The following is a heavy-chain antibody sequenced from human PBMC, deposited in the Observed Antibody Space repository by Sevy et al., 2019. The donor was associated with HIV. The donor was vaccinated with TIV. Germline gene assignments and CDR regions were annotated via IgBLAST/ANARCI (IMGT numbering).Heavy chain of an antibody. CDR2: ISNDGDNK. Sequence: GGSLRLSCVASDFTVSYYAMHWVRQAPGKGLERVAVISNDGDNKRYAESVKGRFTVSRDNSKNTLYLELNSLRPEDTAIFYCARAPLYYDTSVYFDYWDQGTLVTVSS. CDR1: DFTVSYYA. CDR3: ARAPLYYDTSVYFDY. D-gene: IGHD3-16*01. J-gene: IGHJ4*02. V-gene: IGHV3-30*04.